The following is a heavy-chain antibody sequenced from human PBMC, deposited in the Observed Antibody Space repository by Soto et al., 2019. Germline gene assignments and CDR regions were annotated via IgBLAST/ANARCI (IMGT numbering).Heavy chain of an antibody. D-gene: IGHD1-26*01. V-gene: IGHV3-7*04. J-gene: IGHJ4*02. CDR3: SGGVGDAF. CDR1: ESTVRRDW. CDR2: VNQDGSEK. Sequence: DVHLVESGGGLVQTGGSLRLSCAISESTVRRDWMNWVRQAPGKGLEWVAHVNQDGSEKYYVDSVKGRFTISRDNAKKSLYLQMNGLRAGDTAMYYCSGGVGDAFWGQGTLVTVSS.